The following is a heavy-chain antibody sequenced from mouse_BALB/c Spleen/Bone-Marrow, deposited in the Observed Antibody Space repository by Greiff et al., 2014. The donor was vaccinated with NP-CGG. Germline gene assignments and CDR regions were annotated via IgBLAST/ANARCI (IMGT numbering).Heavy chain of an antibody. CDR2: IDPANGNT. CDR1: GFNIKDTY. V-gene: IGHV14-3*02. Sequence: VQLQQSGAELVKPGASVKLSCTASGFNIKDTYMHWVKQRPEQGLEWIGRIDPANGNTKYDPKFQGKATITADTSSNSAYLQLSSLTSEDTAVYYCARWEYYAMDYWGQGTSVTVSS. CDR3: ARWEYYAMDY. D-gene: IGHD4-1*01. J-gene: IGHJ4*01.